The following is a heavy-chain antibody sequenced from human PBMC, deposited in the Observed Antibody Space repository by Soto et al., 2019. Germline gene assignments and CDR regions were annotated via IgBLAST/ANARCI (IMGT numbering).Heavy chain of an antibody. CDR3: ARFLCPRYYYDSSGYWDHDY. J-gene: IGHJ4*02. D-gene: IGHD3-22*01. CDR2: ISAYNGNT. V-gene: IGHV1-18*01. Sequence: GASVKVSCKASGYTFTSYGISWVRQAPGQGLEWMGWISAYNGNTNYAQKLQGRVTMTTDTSTSTAYMELRSLRSDDTAVYYCARFLCPRYYYDSSGYWDHDYWGQGTLVTVSS. CDR1: GYTFTSYG.